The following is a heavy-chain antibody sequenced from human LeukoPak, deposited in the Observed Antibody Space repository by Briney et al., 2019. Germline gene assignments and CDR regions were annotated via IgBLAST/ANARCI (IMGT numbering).Heavy chain of an antibody. J-gene: IGHJ3*01. Sequence: TSETLSLTCTVSGGSISSSSYYWGWIRQPPGKGLEWIGSIYYSGSTYYNPSLKSRVTISVDTSKNQFSLKLSSVTAADTAVYYCARPLYSSGWYHAFDVWGQGTMVTVSS. CDR3: ARPLYSSGWYHAFDV. CDR1: GGSISSSSYY. CDR2: IYYSGST. V-gene: IGHV4-39*07. D-gene: IGHD6-19*01.